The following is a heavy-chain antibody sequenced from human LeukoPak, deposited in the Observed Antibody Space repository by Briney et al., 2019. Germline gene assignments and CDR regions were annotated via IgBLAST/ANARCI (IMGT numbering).Heavy chain of an antibody. V-gene: IGHV4-30-2*01. CDR3: ARGGMTTVTPLDY. D-gene: IGHD4-17*01. Sequence: SQTLSLTCAVSGGSISSGGYSWSWIRQPPGKGLEWIGYIYHSGSTYYNPSPKSRVTISVDRSKNQFSLKLSSVTAADTAVYYCARGGMTTVTPLDYWGQGTLVTVSS. J-gene: IGHJ4*02. CDR1: GGSISSGGYS. CDR2: IYHSGST.